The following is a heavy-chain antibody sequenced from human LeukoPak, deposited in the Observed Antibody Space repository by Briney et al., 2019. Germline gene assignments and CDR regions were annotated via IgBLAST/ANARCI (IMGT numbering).Heavy chain of an antibody. CDR3: ARSSRDGYNFY. J-gene: IGHJ4*02. CDR1: GGIFSSYA. Sequence: ASVKVSCKASGGIFSSYAISWVRQAPGQGLEWMGRIIPILGIANYAQKFQGRVTITADKSTSTAYMELSSLRSEDTAVYYCARSSRDGYNFYWGQGTLVTVSS. D-gene: IGHD5-24*01. V-gene: IGHV1-69*04. CDR2: IIPILGIA.